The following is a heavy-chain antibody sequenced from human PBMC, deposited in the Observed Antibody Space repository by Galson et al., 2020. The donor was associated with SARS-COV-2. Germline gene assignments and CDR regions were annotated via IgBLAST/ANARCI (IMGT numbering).Heavy chain of an antibody. V-gene: IGHV6-1*01. Sequence: SETLSLTCAISGDSVSSNSAAWNWIRQSPSRGLEWLGRTYYRSKWYNDYAVSVKSRITINPDTSKNQFSLQLNSVTPEDTAVYYCAREAATIADYYYYYGMDVWGQGTTVTVSS. CDR1: GDSVSSNSAA. J-gene: IGHJ6*02. CDR3: AREAATIADYYYYYGMDV. CDR2: TYYRSKWYN. D-gene: IGHD5-12*01.